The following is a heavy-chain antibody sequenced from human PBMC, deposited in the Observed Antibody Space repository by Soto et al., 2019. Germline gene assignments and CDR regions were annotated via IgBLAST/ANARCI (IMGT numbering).Heavy chain of an antibody. CDR2: IYKSTTT. CDR1: GDSISTVDYF. CDR3: ARGRYCLTGRCFPNWFDS. Sequence: TLSLTCSVSGDSISTVDYFWAWIRQPPGQALEYIGYIYKSTTTYYNPSFESRVAISLDTSKSQFSLTVTSVTAADTAVYFCARGRYCLTGRCFPNWFDSWGQGTLVTVSS. V-gene: IGHV4-30-4*01. J-gene: IGHJ5*01. D-gene: IGHD2-15*01.